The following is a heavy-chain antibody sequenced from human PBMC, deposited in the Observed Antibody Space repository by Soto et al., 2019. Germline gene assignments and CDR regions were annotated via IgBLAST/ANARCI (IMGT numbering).Heavy chain of an antibody. J-gene: IGHJ6*03. V-gene: IGHV1-46*03. D-gene: IGHD3-9*01. Sequence: GASLKVSCKASAYTFTSYYMHWVRQAPGQGLEWMGIINPSGGSTSYAQKFQGRVTMTRDTSTSTAYMELSSLRSEDTAVYYCAGSQFKYYDILTGYYNHYYMDVWGKGTTVTVS. CDR3: AGSQFKYYDILTGYYNHYYMDV. CDR2: INPSGGST. CDR1: AYTFTSYY.